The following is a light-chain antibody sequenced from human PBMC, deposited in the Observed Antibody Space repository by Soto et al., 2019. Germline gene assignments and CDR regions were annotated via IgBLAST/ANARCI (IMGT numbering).Light chain of an antibody. V-gene: IGLV2-14*01. Sequence: QSALTQPASVSGSPGQSITISCTGTSXDVGGYIYVSWYQQHPGKAPKLMIYDVTSRPSGVSYRFSGSKSGNTASLTISGLQAEDEADYYCSSYPTSSSYVFGTGTKVTVL. CDR3: SSYPTSSSYV. CDR2: DVT. CDR1: SXDVGGYIY. J-gene: IGLJ1*01.